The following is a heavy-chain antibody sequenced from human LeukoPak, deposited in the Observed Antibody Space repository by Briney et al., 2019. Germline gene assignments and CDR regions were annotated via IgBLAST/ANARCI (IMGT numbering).Heavy chain of an antibody. CDR2: IYYSGST. D-gene: IGHD3-3*01. CDR1: GGSISSYY. V-gene: IGHV4-59*01. Sequence: SETLSLTCTVSGGSISSYYWSWIRQPPGKGLEWIGYIYYSGSTNYNPSLKSRVTISVDTSKNQFSLKLSSVTAADTAVYYCARDTPTYYDFWSGYYTVSHASDIWGQGTMVTVSS. CDR3: ARDTPTYYDFWSGYYTVSHASDI. J-gene: IGHJ3*02.